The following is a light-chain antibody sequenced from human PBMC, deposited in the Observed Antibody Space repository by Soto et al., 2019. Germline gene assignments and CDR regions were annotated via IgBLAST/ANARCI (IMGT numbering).Light chain of an antibody. CDR2: GAS. CDR3: LQNHNYPRT. Sequence: AIQMTQSPSSLSSSVGDRVTLTCRASQGISDDVGWYQQTPGKAPKLLISGASRLQTGVPSRFSGSGSGAAFTLTITSLRPEDSATYYCLQNHNYPRTFGQGTKVEI. CDR1: QGISDD. J-gene: IGKJ1*01. V-gene: IGKV1-6*01.